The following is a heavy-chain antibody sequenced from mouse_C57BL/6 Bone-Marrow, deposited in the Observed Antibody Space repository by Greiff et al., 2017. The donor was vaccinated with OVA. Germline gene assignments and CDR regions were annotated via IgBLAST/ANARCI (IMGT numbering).Heavy chain of an antibody. Sequence: QVQLKQPGAELVKPGASVKMSCKASGYTFTSYWITWVKQRPGQGLEWIGDIYPGSGSTNYNEEFKSKATLTVDTSSSTAYMQLSSLTSEDSAVYFCARSPDSSGYWFSYWGQGTLVTVSS. V-gene: IGHV1-55*01. D-gene: IGHD3-2*02. CDR3: ARSPDSSGYWFSY. J-gene: IGHJ3*01. CDR2: IYPGSGST. CDR1: GYTFTSYW.